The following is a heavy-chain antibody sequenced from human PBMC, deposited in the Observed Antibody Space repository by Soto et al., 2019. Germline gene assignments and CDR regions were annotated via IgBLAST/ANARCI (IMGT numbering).Heavy chain of an antibody. V-gene: IGHV4-59*01. CDR1: GGSMSSNY. CDR3: VSYRGAFYFDH. CDR2: VYYGGT. D-gene: IGHD4-4*01. J-gene: IGHJ4*02. Sequence: ETLSLTCTVSGGSMSSNYWSWIRQSPAKGLEWIGFVYYGGTNYNPSFESRVTMSVDTPKKQFSLELSDVTAADTAVYYCVSYRGAFYFDHWGQGTLVTVSS.